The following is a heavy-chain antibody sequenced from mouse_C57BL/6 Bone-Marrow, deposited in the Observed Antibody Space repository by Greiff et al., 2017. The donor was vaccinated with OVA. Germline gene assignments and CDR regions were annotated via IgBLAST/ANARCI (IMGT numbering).Heavy chain of an antibody. CDR3: ASGGSSDAMDY. J-gene: IGHJ4*01. D-gene: IGHD3-2*02. V-gene: IGHV1-69*01. CDR2: IDPSDSYT. Sequence: QVQLQQSGAELVMPGASVKLSCKASGYTFTSYWMHWVKQRPGQGLEWIGEIDPSDSYTNYNQKFKGKSTLTVDKSSSTAYMQLSSLTSEDSAVYYCASGGSSDAMDYWGQGTSVTGSS. CDR1: GYTFTSYW.